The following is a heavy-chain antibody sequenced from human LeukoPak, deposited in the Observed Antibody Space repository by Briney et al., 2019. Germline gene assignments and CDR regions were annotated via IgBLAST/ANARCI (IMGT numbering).Heavy chain of an antibody. D-gene: IGHD6-13*01. CDR1: GYTFTGYY. J-gene: IGHJ5*02. CDR2: INPNSGGT. Sequence: ASVKVSCKASGYTFTGYYMHWVRQAPGQGLEWMGWINPNSGGTNYAQKFQGRVTMTRDTSISTAYMELSRLRSDDTAVYYCARDRDSSSWPNWFDPWGQGTLVTVSS. V-gene: IGHV1-2*02. CDR3: ARDRDSSSWPNWFDP.